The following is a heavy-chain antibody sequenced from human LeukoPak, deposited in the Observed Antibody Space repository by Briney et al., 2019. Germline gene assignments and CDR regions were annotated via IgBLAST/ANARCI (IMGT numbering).Heavy chain of an antibody. CDR1: GGTFSIYA. Sequence: SVKVSFKASGGTFSIYAISWVRQAPGQGLEWMGRIIPIFGIANYAQKFQGRVTITADKSTSTAYMELSSLRSEDTAVYYCALKTVTNWFDPWGQGTLVTVSS. D-gene: IGHD4-11*01. CDR3: ALKTVTNWFDP. J-gene: IGHJ5*02. CDR2: IIPIFGIA. V-gene: IGHV1-69*04.